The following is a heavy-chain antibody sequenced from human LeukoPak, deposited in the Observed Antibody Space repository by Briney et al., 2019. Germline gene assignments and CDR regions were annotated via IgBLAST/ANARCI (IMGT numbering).Heavy chain of an antibody. J-gene: IGHJ4*02. CDR2: IYYSGST. D-gene: IGHD3-10*01. V-gene: IGHV4-59*08. CDR3: ARLGSSFGELNFDY. Sequence: PSETLSLTCTVSGGSISSYYWSWIRQPPGKGLEWIGYIYYSGSTNYNPSPKSRVTISVDTSKNQFSLELSSVTAADTAVYYCARLGSSFGELNFDYWGQGTLVTVSS. CDR1: GGSISSYY.